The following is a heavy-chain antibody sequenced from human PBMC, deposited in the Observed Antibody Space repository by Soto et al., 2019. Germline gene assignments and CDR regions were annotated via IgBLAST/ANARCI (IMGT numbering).Heavy chain of an antibody. CDR2: ISAYNGNT. D-gene: IGHD3-22*01. J-gene: IGHJ4*02. CDR3: AKEADISGYNPDY. V-gene: IGHV1-18*01. Sequence: ASVKVSCKASGYTFTSYGISWVRQAPGQGLEWMGWISAYNGNTNYAQKLQGRVTMTTDTSKNTLYLQVNSLRAEDPAVYYCAKEADISGYNPDYWGQGTQVTVSS. CDR1: GYTFTSYG.